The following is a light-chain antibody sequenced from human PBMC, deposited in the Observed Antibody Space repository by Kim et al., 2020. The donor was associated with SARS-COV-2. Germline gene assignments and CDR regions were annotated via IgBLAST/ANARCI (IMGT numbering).Light chain of an antibody. Sequence: DIQMTQSPSTLSASVGDRVTITCRASENIGTWLAWYQQKPGRAPSLLIYLASTLESEVPSRFSGTGSGTEFSLSITSLQPDDFATYYCQHYSRFPYTFGQGTKLEI. CDR1: ENIGTW. CDR3: QHYSRFPYT. CDR2: LAS. V-gene: IGKV1-5*03. J-gene: IGKJ2*01.